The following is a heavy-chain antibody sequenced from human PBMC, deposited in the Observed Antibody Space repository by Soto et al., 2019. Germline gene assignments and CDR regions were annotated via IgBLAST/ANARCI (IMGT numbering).Heavy chain of an antibody. CDR1: GYTVTSYD. CDR2: MNPNSGNT. V-gene: IGHV1-8*01. Sequence: ASVKVSCKASGYTVTSYDINWVRQATGQGLEWMGWMNPNSGNTGYAQKFQGRVTMTRNTSISTAYMELSSLRSEDTAVYYCARVIFVPYYYYYMDVWGKGTTVTVSS. CDR3: ARVIFVPYYYYYMDV. J-gene: IGHJ6*03. D-gene: IGHD3-3*02.